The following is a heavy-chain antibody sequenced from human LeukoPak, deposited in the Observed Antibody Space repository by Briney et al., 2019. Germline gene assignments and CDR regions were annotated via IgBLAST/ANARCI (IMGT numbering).Heavy chain of an antibody. D-gene: IGHD1-14*01. CDR3: ARGRIRNNWFDP. V-gene: IGHV1-2*06. Sequence: ASVKVSCKASGYTFTGYYIHWVRQAPGQGLQWMGRINPNSGGTNYAQKFQGRVTMTRNTSISTAYMELSSLRSEDTAVYYCARGRIRNNWFDPWGQGTLVTVSS. CDR2: INPNSGGT. CDR1: GYTFTGYY. J-gene: IGHJ5*02.